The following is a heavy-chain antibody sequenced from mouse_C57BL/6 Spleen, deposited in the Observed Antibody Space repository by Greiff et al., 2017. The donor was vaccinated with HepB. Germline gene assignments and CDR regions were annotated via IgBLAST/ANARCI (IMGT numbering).Heavy chain of an antibody. CDR1: GYTFTSYW. D-gene: IGHD1-1*01. J-gene: IGHJ3*01. V-gene: IGHV1-64*01. Sequence: QVQLQQPGAELVKPGASVKLSCKASGYTFTSYWMHWVKQRPGQGLEWIGMIHPNSGSTNYNEKFTSKATLTVDKSSSTAYMQLSSLTSEDSAVYYCAPYYYGAWFAYWGQGTLVTVSA. CDR2: IHPNSGST. CDR3: APYYYGAWFAY.